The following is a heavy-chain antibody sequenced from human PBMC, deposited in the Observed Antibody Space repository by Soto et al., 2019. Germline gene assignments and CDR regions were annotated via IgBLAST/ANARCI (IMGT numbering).Heavy chain of an antibody. D-gene: IGHD4-17*01. CDR2: INPNSGGT. J-gene: IGHJ4*02. CDR3: ARDSPGYGDYVLFDY. Sequence: ASVKVSCKASGYTFTGYYMHWVRQAPGQGLEWMGWINPNSGGTNYAQKFQGWVTMTRDTSISTAYMELSRLRSDDTAVYYCARDSPGYGDYVLFDYWGQGTLVTVSS. V-gene: IGHV1-2*04. CDR1: GYTFTGYY.